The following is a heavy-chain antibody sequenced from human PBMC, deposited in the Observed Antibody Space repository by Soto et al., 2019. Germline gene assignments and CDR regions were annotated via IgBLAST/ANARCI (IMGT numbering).Heavy chain of an antibody. J-gene: IGHJ5*02. D-gene: IGHD3-3*01. CDR3: ARGQGYDFWSGSARNWFDP. Sequence: ASVKVSCKASGYTFTKFHIHWVRQAPGQGLEWMGMIDPSGGVTRDAQKFQGRVTITRDTSASTAYMELSSLRSEDTAVYYCARGQGYDFWSGSARNWFDPWGQGTLVTVSS. V-gene: IGHV1-46*01. CDR2: IDPSGGVT. CDR1: GYTFTKFH.